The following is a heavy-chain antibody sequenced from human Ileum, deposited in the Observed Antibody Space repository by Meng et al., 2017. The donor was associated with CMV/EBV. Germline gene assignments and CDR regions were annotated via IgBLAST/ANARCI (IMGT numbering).Heavy chain of an antibody. V-gene: IGHV3-23*01. CDR1: GFIFNNYA. J-gene: IGHJ4*02. Sequence: QLLESGGGFVTPAGSLRLSCAASGFIFNNYAMSWVRQAPGKGLEWVSAITGSGTDTYYADSVKGRLTISRDNSKNTLYLQMNSLKAEDTAVYYCAKHRSSSGSYFHEYWGQGTLVTVSS. D-gene: IGHD3-22*01. CDR2: ITGSGTDT. CDR3: AKHRSSSGSYFHEY.